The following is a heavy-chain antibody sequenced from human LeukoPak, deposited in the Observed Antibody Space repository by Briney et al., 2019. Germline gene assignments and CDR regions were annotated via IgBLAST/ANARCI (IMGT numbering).Heavy chain of an antibody. V-gene: IGHV3-23*01. CDR1: GFSFSSYV. J-gene: IGHJ4*02. D-gene: IGHD4-17*01. CDR3: AKGITVTNYY. Sequence: GGSLRLSCAASGFSFSSYVMSWVRQAPGKGLEWVSSISGSGGSTYYADSVKGRFTISRDNSKNTLYLQMNSLRAEDTAVYYRAKGITVTNYYWGQGTLVTVSS. CDR2: ISGSGGST.